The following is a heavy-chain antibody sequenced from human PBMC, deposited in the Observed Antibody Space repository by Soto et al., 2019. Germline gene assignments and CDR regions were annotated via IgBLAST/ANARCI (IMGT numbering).Heavy chain of an antibody. CDR1: EFSLSNARMG. V-gene: IGHV2-26*01. D-gene: IGHD3-3*01. Sequence: SGPTLVNPTETLTLTCTVSEFSLSNARMGVSWIRQPPGKALEWLAHIFSNDEKSYSTSLKSRLTISKDTSKSQVVLTMTNMDPVDTATYYWAGVTYYDFWSGSYYFDYRGQGPWSPSPQ. CDR3: AGVTYYDFWSGSYYFDY. J-gene: IGHJ4*02. CDR2: IFSNDEK.